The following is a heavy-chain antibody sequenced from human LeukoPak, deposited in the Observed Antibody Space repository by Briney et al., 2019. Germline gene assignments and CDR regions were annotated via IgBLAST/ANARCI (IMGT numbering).Heavy chain of an antibody. V-gene: IGHV3-23*01. CDR2: ISGSGGST. J-gene: IGHJ5*02. D-gene: IGHD3-22*01. CDR3: ARDLGQYYDTSDNWFDP. Sequence: GGSLRLSCAASGFIFSSYWMSWVRQAPGKGLEWVSAISGSGGSTYYADSVKGRFTISRDNSKNTLNLQMNSLRAEDTAVYYCARDLGQYYDTSDNWFDPWGQGTLVTVSS. CDR1: GFIFSSYW.